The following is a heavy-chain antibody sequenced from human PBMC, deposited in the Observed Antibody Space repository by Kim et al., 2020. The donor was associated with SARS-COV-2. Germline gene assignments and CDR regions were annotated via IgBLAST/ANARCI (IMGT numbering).Heavy chain of an antibody. CDR1: GYSSSNYW. D-gene: IGHD3-9*01. Sequence: GESLKISCKGSGYSSSNYWIGWVRQMPGKGLEWMGIVYPDDSNIKYSPSFQGRVTISADWSITAAYLHWSSLKASDTATYYFASLDERHFYWELYALDVW. V-gene: IGHV5-51*01. J-gene: IGHJ3*01. CDR2: VYPDDSNI. CDR3: ASLDERHFYWELYALDV.